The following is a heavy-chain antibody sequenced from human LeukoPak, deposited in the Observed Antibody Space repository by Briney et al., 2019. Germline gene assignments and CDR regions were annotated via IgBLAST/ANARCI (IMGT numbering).Heavy chain of an antibody. V-gene: IGHV3-30*04. CDR2: ISYDGINK. D-gene: IGHD6-19*01. CDR1: GFTFSSYA. CDR3: AKDRGSGGTYFDY. Sequence: GRSLRLSCAASGFTFSSYAMHWVRQAPGKGLDWVALISYDGINKYYADSVKGRFTISRDNSKNTLYLQMNSLRAEDTAVYYCAKDRGSGGTYFDYWGQGTLVTVSS. J-gene: IGHJ4*02.